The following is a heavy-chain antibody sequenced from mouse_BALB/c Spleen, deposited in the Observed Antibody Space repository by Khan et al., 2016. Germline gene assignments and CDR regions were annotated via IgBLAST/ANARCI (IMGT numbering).Heavy chain of an antibody. CDR1: GSSVTSDYA. Sequence: EVQLQESGPGLVKPSQSLSLPCTVTGSSVTSDYAWSWIRQFPGNKLEWMGYISYSGTSYYNPSLKSRISITRDTSKNQFILQLNSVTTEDTATYYGARSERFDGNYWYFDVWGAGSTVTVSS. CDR3: ARSERFDGNYWYFDV. J-gene: IGHJ1*01. V-gene: IGHV3-2*02. CDR2: ISYSGTS.